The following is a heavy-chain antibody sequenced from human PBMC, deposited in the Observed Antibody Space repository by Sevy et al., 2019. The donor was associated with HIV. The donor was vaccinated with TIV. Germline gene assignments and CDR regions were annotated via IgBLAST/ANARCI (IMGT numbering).Heavy chain of an antibody. CDR3: ARGYGDYDGGDY. CDR2: INWNGGST. CDR1: GLTFDDYG. Sequence: GGSLRLSCAASGLTFDDYGMSWVRQAPGKGLEWVSGINWNGGSTGYADSVKGRFTISRDNAKNSLYLQMNSLRAEDTALYYCARGYGDYDGGDYWGQGTLVTVSS. D-gene: IGHD4-17*01. V-gene: IGHV3-20*04. J-gene: IGHJ4*02.